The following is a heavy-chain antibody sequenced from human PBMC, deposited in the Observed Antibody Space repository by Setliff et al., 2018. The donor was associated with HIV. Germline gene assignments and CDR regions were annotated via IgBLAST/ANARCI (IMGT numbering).Heavy chain of an antibody. Sequence: SQTLSLTCAVYGGAFSGYYWTWIRQSPGRGLEWIGEVNHKGVANYSPSLMRRATISADTSKNQFSLRLSSVTAADTALYFCTRAQIAAPRPFDYWGQGTLVTVSS. D-gene: IGHD2-21*01. CDR1: GGAFSGYY. V-gene: IGHV4-34*01. J-gene: IGHJ4*02. CDR3: TRAQIAAPRPFDY. CDR2: VNHKGVA.